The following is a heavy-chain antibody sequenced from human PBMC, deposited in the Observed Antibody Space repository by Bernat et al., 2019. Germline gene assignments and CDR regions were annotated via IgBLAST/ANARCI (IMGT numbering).Heavy chain of an antibody. J-gene: IGHJ6*03. Sequence: VQLVESGGGLVKPGGSLRLSCAASGFTFSNAWMSWVRQAPGKGLEWVGRIKSKTDGGTTDYAAPVKGRFTISRDDSKNTLYLQMNSLKTEDTAVYYCTTHGSGSYYDYYYYYYMDVWGKGTTVTVSS. CDR2: IKSKTDGGTT. CDR1: GFTFSNAW. D-gene: IGHD3-10*01. CDR3: TTHGSGSYYDYYYYYYMDV. V-gene: IGHV3-15*01.